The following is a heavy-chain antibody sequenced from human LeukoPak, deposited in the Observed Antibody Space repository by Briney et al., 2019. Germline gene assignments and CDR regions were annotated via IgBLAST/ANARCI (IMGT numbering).Heavy chain of an antibody. J-gene: IGHJ6*03. V-gene: IGHV3-74*01. CDR1: GFTFSSYW. CDR2: ISSDGTNT. Sequence: GGSLRLSCAASGFTFSSYWMHWVRQAPGRGLVWVSRISSDGTNTRNADSVKGQFTISRDNAKNTLYLQMNSLRAEDTAVYYCARETSARGYYYMDVWGKGTTVTVSS. CDR3: ARETSARGYYYMDV. D-gene: IGHD3-10*01.